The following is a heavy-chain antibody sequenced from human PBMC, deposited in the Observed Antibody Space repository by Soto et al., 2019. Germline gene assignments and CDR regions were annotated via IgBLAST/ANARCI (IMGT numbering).Heavy chain of an antibody. V-gene: IGHV4-38-2*01. Sequence: PSETLSLTCAVSGYSISSGYYWGWIRQPPGKGLEWIGSIYHSGSTYDNPSLKSRVTLSVDTSKNQFSLKLSSVTAADTAVYYWARAYSSGGDDAFDIWGQGTMVTVSS. D-gene: IGHD6-19*01. CDR2: IYHSGST. CDR3: ARAYSSGGDDAFDI. J-gene: IGHJ3*02. CDR1: GYSISSGYY.